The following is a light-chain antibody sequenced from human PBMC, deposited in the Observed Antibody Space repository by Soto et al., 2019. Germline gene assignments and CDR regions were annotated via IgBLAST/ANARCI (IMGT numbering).Light chain of an antibody. V-gene: IGKV1-5*01. CDR3: QQYNSYSQT. Sequence: DIQMTQFPSTLSASVGDRVTITCRASQTISSWLAWYQQKPGKAPKLLIYDASSLESGVPSRFSGSGSGTEFTLTISSLQPDDLATYYCQQYNSYSQTFGQGTKVDIK. CDR2: DAS. CDR1: QTISSW. J-gene: IGKJ1*01.